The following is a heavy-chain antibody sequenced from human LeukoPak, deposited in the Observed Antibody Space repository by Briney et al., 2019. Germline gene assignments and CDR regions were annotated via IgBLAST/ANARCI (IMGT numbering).Heavy chain of an antibody. CDR1: GFTFSSYA. CDR3: AKVLSGSQDY. V-gene: IGHV3-23*01. CDR2: IGGGGEST. Sequence: GGSLRLPCAASGFTFSSYAMSWVRQAPAKGLEWVSTIGGGGESTYYADSVKGRFTISRDNSKNTVYLQMNSLRAEDTAVYYCAKVLSGSQDYWGQGTLVTVFS. D-gene: IGHD1-26*01. J-gene: IGHJ4*02.